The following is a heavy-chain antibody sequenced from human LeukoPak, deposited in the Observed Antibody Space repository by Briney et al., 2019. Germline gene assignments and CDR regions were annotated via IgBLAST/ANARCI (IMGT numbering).Heavy chain of an antibody. CDR1: GESSSGYS. J-gene: IGHJ6*03. CDR3: VRIYYYVDV. CDR2: INRSGVS. Sequence: PSETLSLTCAVYGESSSGYSYGWIRQSPGKGLEWIGDINRSGVSNYNPSLKSRVTISVGTSRNQFSLELRSVAAADTAVYYCVRIYYYVDVWGEGTTVTVSS. V-gene: IGHV4-34*01.